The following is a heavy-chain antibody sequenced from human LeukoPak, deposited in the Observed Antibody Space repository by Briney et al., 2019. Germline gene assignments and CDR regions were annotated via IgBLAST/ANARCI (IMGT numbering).Heavy chain of an antibody. CDR1: GFTFRNHW. V-gene: IGHV3-74*03. Sequence: GGSLRLSCAASGFTFRNHWMHWVRQTPGKGLAWVSRISSDGSSTTYADSVKGRFTISRDNAKNTLYLQMNNLRAEDTAMYYCARDQRVTGRPDIDYWGQGTLVIDSS. D-gene: IGHD6-6*01. CDR2: ISSDGSST. J-gene: IGHJ4*02. CDR3: ARDQRVTGRPDIDY.